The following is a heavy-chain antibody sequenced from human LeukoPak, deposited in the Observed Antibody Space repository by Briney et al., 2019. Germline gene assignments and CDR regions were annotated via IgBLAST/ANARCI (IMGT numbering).Heavy chain of an antibody. CDR1: GFTFSTYA. CDR3: AREGGEWELLRTFDY. J-gene: IGHJ4*02. CDR2: ISSSGSTI. V-gene: IGHV3-48*03. D-gene: IGHD1-26*01. Sequence: PGGSLRLSCAASGFTFSTYAMSWVRQAPGEGRGGVSYISSSGSTIYYADSVRGRFTLSRDNSKNSLYLQMNSLRAEDTAVYYCAREGGEWELLRTFDYWGQGTLVTVSS.